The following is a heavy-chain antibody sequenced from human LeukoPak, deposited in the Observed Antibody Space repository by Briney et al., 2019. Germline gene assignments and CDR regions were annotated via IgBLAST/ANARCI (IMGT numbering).Heavy chain of an antibody. V-gene: IGHV4-34*01. J-gene: IGHJ6*03. CDR2: INHSGST. D-gene: IGHD3-22*01. CDR1: GGSFSGYY. CDR3: ARTGSYYDSSGYRTPYYYYMDV. Sequence: SETLSLTCAVYGGSFSGYYWSWIRQPPGKGLEWIGEINHSGSTNYNPSLESRVTISVDTSKNQFSLKLSSVTAADTAVYYCARTGSYYDSSGYRTPYYYYMDVWGKGTTVTVSS.